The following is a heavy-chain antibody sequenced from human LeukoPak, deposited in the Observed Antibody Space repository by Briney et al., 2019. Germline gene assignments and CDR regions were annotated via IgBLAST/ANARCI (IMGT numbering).Heavy chain of an antibody. Sequence: PGGSLRLSCAAPGFTFSSYAMHWVRQAPGKGLEWVAVISYDGSNKYYADSVKGRFTISRDNSKNTLYLQMNSLRAEDTAVYYCANSVLGWGQGTLVTVSS. CDR1: GFTFSSYA. D-gene: IGHD5/OR15-5a*01. CDR3: ANSVLG. CDR2: ISYDGSNK. V-gene: IGHV3-30*07. J-gene: IGHJ4*02.